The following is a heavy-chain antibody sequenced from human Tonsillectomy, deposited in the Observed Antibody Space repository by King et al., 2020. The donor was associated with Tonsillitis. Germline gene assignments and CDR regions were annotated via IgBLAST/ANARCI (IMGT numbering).Heavy chain of an antibody. Sequence: QLQESGPGLVKPSETLSLTCTVSGGSISRSSYYCGWIRQSPGRGLDWIGTSYYSGSTYYNPSLKSRLTISVDTSKNHFSLKLSSVPAADTAGYYCARSGGSSWYDWFDPWGQGTLVTVSS. D-gene: IGHD6-13*01. CDR1: GGSISRSSYY. CDR3: ARSGGSSWYDWFDP. J-gene: IGHJ5*02. V-gene: IGHV4-39*01. CDR2: SYYSGST.